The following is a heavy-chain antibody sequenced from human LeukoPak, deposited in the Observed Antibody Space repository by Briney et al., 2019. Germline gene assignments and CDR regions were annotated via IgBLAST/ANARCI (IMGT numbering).Heavy chain of an antibody. Sequence: GGSLRLSCAASGFTFSSYAMSWVRQAPGKGLKWVSSLSGSGGSPNYANSVKGRFTISRDNSKNTLYLQMNSLRAEDTAVYYCANALGGGNTWYYFDCWGQGTLVTVSS. D-gene: IGHD6-13*01. CDR1: GFTFSSYA. V-gene: IGHV3-23*01. CDR3: ANALGGGNTWYYFDC. CDR2: LSGSGGSP. J-gene: IGHJ4*02.